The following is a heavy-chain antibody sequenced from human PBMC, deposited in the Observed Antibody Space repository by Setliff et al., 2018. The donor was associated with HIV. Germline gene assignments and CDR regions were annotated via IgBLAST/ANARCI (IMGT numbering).Heavy chain of an antibody. Sequence: LSLSCAASGFSFSNYWMNWVRQVPGKGLEWVANINQDGSEKKYVDSMKGRLTISRDNAKNSLYLQMTSLRAEDTALYFCARDPRTDSSYAWFDSWGQGTLVTVSS. J-gene: IGHJ5*01. V-gene: IGHV3-7*03. CDR3: ARDPRTDSSYAWFDS. CDR1: GFSFSNYW. D-gene: IGHD6-6*01. CDR2: INQDGSEK.